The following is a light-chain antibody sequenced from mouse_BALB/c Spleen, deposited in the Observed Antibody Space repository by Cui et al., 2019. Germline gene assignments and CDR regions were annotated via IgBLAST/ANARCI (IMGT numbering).Light chain of an antibody. Sequence: DILMTQSPSSMSVSLGDTVSITCHASQGISSNIGWLQQKPGKSFKGLIYHGTNLEDGVPSRFSSSGSGADYSLTISSLESEDFADYYCVQYAQFPWTFGGGTKLEIK. J-gene: IGKJ1*01. CDR3: VQYAQFPWT. CDR1: QGISSN. V-gene: IGKV14-100*01. CDR2: HGT.